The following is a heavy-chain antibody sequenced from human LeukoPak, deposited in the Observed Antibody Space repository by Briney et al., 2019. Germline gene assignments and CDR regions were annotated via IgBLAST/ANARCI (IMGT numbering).Heavy chain of an antibody. CDR2: VKSKTDGGTV. CDR1: GFTFSDYY. CDR3: TTWGLLPTAGPGICDY. Sequence: GGSLRLSCAAAGFTFSDYYMSWIRQAPGKGLEWVGGVKSKTDGGTVEYAAPVRGRFTISRDDPKNTLYLQMNSLKTEDTAVYYCTTWGLLPTAGPGICDYWGQGTLVAVSS. D-gene: IGHD6-13*01. J-gene: IGHJ4*02. V-gene: IGHV3-15*01.